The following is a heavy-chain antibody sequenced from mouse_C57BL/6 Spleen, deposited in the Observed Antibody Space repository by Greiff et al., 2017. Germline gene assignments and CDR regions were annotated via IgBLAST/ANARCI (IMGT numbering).Heavy chain of an antibody. CDR3: AREEYYSNSYAMDY. CDR2: IYPGSGNT. V-gene: IGHV1-76*01. J-gene: IGHJ4*01. Sequence: VQLQQSGAELVRPGASVKLSCKASGYTFTDYYINWVKQRPGQGLEWIARIYPGSGNTYYNEKFKGQATLTAEKSSSTAYMQLSSLTSEDSAVYFCAREEYYSNSYAMDYWGQGTSVTVSS. D-gene: IGHD2-5*01. CDR1: GYTFTDYY.